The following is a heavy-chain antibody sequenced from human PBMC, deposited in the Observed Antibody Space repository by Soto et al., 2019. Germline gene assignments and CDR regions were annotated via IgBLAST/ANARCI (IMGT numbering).Heavy chain of an antibody. D-gene: IGHD3-3*01. J-gene: IGHJ6*03. CDR2: IYYSGST. CDR3: ARVAANYNFWSGYYCYYMDV. CDR1: GGSISSYY. Sequence: SETLSLTCTVSGGSISSYYWSWIRQPPGKGLEWIGYIYYSGSTNYNPSLKSRVTISVDTSKNQFSLKLSSVTAADTAVYYCARVAANYNFWSGYYCYYMDVWGKGTTVTRLL. V-gene: IGHV4-59*01.